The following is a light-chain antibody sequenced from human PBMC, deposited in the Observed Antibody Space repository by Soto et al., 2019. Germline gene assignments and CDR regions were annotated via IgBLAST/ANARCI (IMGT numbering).Light chain of an antibody. CDR2: DVS. V-gene: IGLV2-14*03. J-gene: IGLJ1*01. Sequence: LTQPASVSGSPGQSITISCTGTSSDVGGYNYISWYQQHPGKAPKLMIYDVSNRPSGVSNRFSGSKSGNTASLTISGLQAEDEADYYCSSFTSSSTLVFGPRTKVTV. CDR1: SSDVGGYNY. CDR3: SSFTSSSTLV.